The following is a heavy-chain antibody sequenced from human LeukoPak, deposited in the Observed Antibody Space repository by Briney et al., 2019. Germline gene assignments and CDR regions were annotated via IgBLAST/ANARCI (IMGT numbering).Heavy chain of an antibody. CDR1: GGSISSYY. J-gene: IGHJ2*01. D-gene: IGHD6-13*01. CDR3: ARVYYSNSYDYWYFDL. Sequence: SETLSLTCTVSGGSISSYYWSWIRQPPGKGLEWIAYIYYSGSTNYNPSLKSRVTISVDMSKNQFSLKLSSVTAADTAVYYCARVYYSNSYDYWYFDLWGRGTLVTVSS. CDR2: IYYSGST. V-gene: IGHV4-59*01.